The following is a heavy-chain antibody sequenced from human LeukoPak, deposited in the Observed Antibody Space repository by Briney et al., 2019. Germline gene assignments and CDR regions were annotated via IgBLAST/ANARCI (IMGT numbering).Heavy chain of an antibody. V-gene: IGHV1-69*04. CDR2: IIPIIGTP. D-gene: IGHD6-13*01. J-gene: IGHJ4*02. Sequence: ASVKVSCKASGGTFSSNVISWVRQAPGQGLEWMGRIIPIIGTPDHAQKFQGRVTITADKSTNTAYMELTSLKSDDTAVYYCARAGGSSWYVSLYYWGQGTLVTVSS. CDR1: GGTFSSNV. CDR3: ARAGGSSWYVSLYY.